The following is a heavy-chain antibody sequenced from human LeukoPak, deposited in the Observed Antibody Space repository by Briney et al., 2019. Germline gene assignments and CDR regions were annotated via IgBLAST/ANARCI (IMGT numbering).Heavy chain of an antibody. CDR2: IYYSGST. D-gene: IGHD2-2*02. Sequence: SETLSLTCTVSGGSISSYYWSWIRQPPGKGLGWIGYIYYSGSTNYNPSLKSRVTISVDTSKNQFSLKLSSVTAADTAVYYCARGQIDTSRSSFDYWGQGTLVTVSS. CDR1: GGSISSYY. J-gene: IGHJ4*02. V-gene: IGHV4-59*01. CDR3: ARGQIDTSRSSFDY.